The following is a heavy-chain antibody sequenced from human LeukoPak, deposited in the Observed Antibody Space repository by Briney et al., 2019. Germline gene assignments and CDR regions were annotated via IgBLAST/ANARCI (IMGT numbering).Heavy chain of an antibody. Sequence: GGSLRLSCAASGFTFSSYWMSWVRQAPGKGLEWVANIKQDGSEKYYVDSVKGRFTISRDNSKNTLYLQMNSLRAEDTAVYYCAKDWLRDGYNHVPYYFDYWGQGTLVTVSS. CDR3: AKDWLRDGYNHVPYYFDY. CDR2: IKQDGSEK. D-gene: IGHD5-24*01. CDR1: GFTFSSYW. V-gene: IGHV3-7*01. J-gene: IGHJ4*02.